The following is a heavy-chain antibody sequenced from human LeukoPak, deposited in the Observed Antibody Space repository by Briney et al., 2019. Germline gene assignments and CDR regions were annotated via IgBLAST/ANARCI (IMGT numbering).Heavy chain of an antibody. J-gene: IGHJ4*02. CDR1: GFTFSDYY. V-gene: IGHV3-11*01. CDR2: ISNSGSTI. D-gene: IGHD1-26*01. CDR3: ARRRECSGSSCYYFDN. Sequence: GGSLRLSCAASGFTFSDYYMTWIRQSPGKGLEWVSYISNSGSTIYYADSLKGRFTISRDNAKTSLYLQMNSLRAEDSAVYYCARRRECSGSSCYYFDNWGQGTLVTVSS.